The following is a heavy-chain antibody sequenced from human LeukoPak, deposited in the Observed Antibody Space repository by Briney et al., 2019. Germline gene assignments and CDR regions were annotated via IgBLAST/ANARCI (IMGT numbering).Heavy chain of an antibody. V-gene: IGHV3-21*01. CDR2: ISSSSSYI. CDR3: ARVYGSGSAYYYYMDV. Sequence: GGSLRLSCAASGFTFSSYSMNWVRQATGKGLEWVSSISSSSSYIYYADSVKGRFTISRDNAKNSLYLQMNSLRAEDTAVYYCARVYGSGSAYYYYMDVWGKGTTVTVSS. CDR1: GFTFSSYS. D-gene: IGHD3-10*01. J-gene: IGHJ6*03.